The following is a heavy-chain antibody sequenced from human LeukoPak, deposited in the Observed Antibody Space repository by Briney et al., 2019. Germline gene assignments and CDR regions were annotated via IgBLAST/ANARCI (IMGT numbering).Heavy chain of an antibody. J-gene: IGHJ4*02. D-gene: IGHD6-6*01. CDR2: INTNSGNP. V-gene: IGHV7-4-1*02. CDR1: GYTFTNYA. Sequence: GASVRVSCKASGYTFTNYAMNWVRQAPGQGLEWMGWINTNSGNPTYAQGFTGRFVFSLDTSVSTAYLQISSLKAEDTAVYYCARDPYIDYSTSCFDSWGQGTLVTVSS. CDR3: ARDPYIDYSTSCFDS.